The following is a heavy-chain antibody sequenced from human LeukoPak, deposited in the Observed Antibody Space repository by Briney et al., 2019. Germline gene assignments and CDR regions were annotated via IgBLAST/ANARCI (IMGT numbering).Heavy chain of an antibody. CDR1: GGSIISSAYY. V-gene: IGHV4-30-4*08. CDR3: VRTEVSSGSEHY. Sequence: SQTLSLTCTVSGGSIISSAYYWSWIRQPPGKGLEWIGYIYYSGSTYYNPSLKSRVTISLDTSKIQSSLKLSSVTAADTAVYYCVRTEVSSGSEHYWGQGTVVTVPS. CDR2: IYYSGST. D-gene: IGHD6-19*01. J-gene: IGHJ4*02.